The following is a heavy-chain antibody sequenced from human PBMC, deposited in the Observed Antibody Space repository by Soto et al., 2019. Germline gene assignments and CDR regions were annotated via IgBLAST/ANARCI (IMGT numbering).Heavy chain of an antibody. Sequence: EVQLLESGGGLVQPGGSLRLSCVGSGFTFISYAMNWVRQAPGKGLEWVSGISGGGDRTFDADSGKGRFTMSRDNSKNTVNLQMNSLRADDTAVYYCARKVLGSTSRPDYWYFELWGRGTLVTVSS. V-gene: IGHV3-23*01. J-gene: IGHJ2*01. CDR2: ISGGGDRT. CDR1: GFTFISYA. CDR3: ARKVLGSTSRPDYWYFEL. D-gene: IGHD3-16*01.